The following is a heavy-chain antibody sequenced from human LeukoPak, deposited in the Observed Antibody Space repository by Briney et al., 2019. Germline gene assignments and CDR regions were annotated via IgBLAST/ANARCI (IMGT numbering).Heavy chain of an antibody. CDR2: IDRSSAYI. CDR3: ARGTMAGARGADY. V-gene: IGHV3-21*04. CDR1: GFTFSSNS. J-gene: IGHJ4*02. D-gene: IGHD1-26*01. Sequence: GGSLRLSCAASGFTFSSNSMKWVRQAPGKGLEWVSSIDRSSAYIYYADSVKGQFTISRDNAKNSLYLQMNSLRAEDTAVYYCARGTMAGARGADYWGQGTLVTVSS.